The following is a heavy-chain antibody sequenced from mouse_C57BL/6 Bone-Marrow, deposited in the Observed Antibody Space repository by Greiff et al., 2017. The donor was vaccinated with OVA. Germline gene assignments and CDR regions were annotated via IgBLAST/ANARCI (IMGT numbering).Heavy chain of an antibody. CDR3: ASQDGYFSFYY. V-gene: IGHV1-55*01. CDR2: IYPGSGST. Sequence: QVQLKQPGAELVKPGASVKMSCKASGYTFTSYWINWVKQRPGQGLEWIGDIYPGSGSTNYNEKFKSKATLTVDTSYSTAYMQLSSLTYEYSAVYYFASQDGYFSFYYWGQGTTLTVSS. J-gene: IGHJ2*01. D-gene: IGHD2-3*01. CDR1: GYTFTSYW.